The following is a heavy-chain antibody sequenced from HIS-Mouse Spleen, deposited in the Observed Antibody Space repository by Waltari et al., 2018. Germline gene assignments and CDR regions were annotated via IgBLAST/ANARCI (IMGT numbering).Heavy chain of an antibody. Sequence: QLQLQESGPGLVKPSETLSLTCTVSGGSISSSSYYWGWIRQPPGKGLEWIGGIYYSVGTYYSPSLTSRVTISVDTSKNQFSLTVSAVTAADTAVYYCAREIPYSSSWYDWYFDLWGRGTLVTVSS. D-gene: IGHD6-13*01. J-gene: IGHJ2*01. CDR2: IYYSVGT. CDR3: AREIPYSSSWYDWYFDL. V-gene: IGHV4-39*07. CDR1: GGSISSSSYY.